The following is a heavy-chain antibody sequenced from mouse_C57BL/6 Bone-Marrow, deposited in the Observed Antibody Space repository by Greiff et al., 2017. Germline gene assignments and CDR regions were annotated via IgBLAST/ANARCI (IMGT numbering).Heavy chain of an antibody. V-gene: IGHV1-63*01. CDR2: IYPGGGYT. D-gene: IGHD5-5*01. CDR1: GYTFTNYW. CDR3: ARSDYPVPFDY. Sequence: VKLMESGAELVRPGTSVKMSCKASGYTFTNYWLGWAKQRPGHGLEWIGDIYPGGGYTNYNEKFKGKATLTADKSSSTAYMQCSSLTSEDSAIYYCARSDYPVPFDYGGQGTTLTVSS. J-gene: IGHJ2*01.